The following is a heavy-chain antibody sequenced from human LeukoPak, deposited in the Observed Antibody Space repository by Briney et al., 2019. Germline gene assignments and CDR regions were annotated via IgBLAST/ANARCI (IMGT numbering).Heavy chain of an antibody. Sequence: GGSLRLSCAASGFTFSSYAMSWVRQAPGKGLEWVSTISGSGGSTYYADSVRGRFTISGDNSKNTLSLQTNSLRAEDTAVYYCAKMGPRYFDWSVDFWGQGTLVTVSS. V-gene: IGHV3-23*01. CDR3: AKMGPRYFDWSVDF. CDR2: ISGSGGST. J-gene: IGHJ4*02. D-gene: IGHD3-9*01. CDR1: GFTFSSYA.